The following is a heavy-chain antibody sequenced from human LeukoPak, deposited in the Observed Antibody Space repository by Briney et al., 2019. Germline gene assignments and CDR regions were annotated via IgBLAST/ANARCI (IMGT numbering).Heavy chain of an antibody. V-gene: IGHV4-39*01. D-gene: IGHD5-24*01. CDR3: MRHEEEDGYNAKPFDF. CDR2: IYYSGNT. Sequence: SETLSLTCTVSGGSISNSIYYWGWVRQPPGKGLEWIGTIYYSGNTYYTPSLKSRVTISVDTSKNQFSLRLSSVTAADTAVYFCMRHEEEDGYNAKPFDFWGQGTLVTISS. CDR1: GGSISNSIYY. J-gene: IGHJ4*02.